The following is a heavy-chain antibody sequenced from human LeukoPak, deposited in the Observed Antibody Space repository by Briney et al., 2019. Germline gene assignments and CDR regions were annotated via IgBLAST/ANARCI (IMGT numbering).Heavy chain of an antibody. J-gene: IGHJ3*02. Sequence: PSETLSLTCTVSGGSISSYYWSWIRQPPGKGLEWIGYIYTSGSTNYNPSLKSRVTISVDTSKNQFSLKLSSVTAADTAVYYCAKGGYYPHDAFDIWGQGTMVTVSS. V-gene: IGHV4-4*09. CDR3: AKGGYYPHDAFDI. CDR2: IYTSGST. D-gene: IGHD3-10*01. CDR1: GGSISSYY.